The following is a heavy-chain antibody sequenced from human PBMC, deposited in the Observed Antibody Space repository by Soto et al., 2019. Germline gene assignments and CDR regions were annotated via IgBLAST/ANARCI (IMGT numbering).Heavy chain of an antibody. CDR1: GFTVSSDS. J-gene: IGHJ6*02. Sequence: EVQLVETGGDLIQPGGSLRLSCAASGFTVSSDSMTWVRQAPGKGLEWISIIYSDNNTDYADSVKSRFPISRDTSKDILYLQMNSLRAEDTAEYYCARHYSAMGVWGQGTTVTVSS. CDR3: ARHYSAMGV. CDR2: IYSDNNT. V-gene: IGHV3-53*02.